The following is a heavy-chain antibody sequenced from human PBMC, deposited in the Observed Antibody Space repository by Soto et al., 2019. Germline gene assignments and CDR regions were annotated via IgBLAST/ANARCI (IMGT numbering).Heavy chain of an antibody. D-gene: IGHD6-13*01. Sequence: ASVKVSFKASGYTFTSYCISWGRQAPGQGLEWMGWISAYNGNTNYAQKLQGRVTMTTDTSTSTAYMELRSLRSDDTAVYYCARDITAYSSSWYSPAPHDYWGQGTLVTVSS. J-gene: IGHJ4*02. CDR1: GYTFTSYC. V-gene: IGHV1-18*04. CDR2: ISAYNGNT. CDR3: ARDITAYSSSWYSPAPHDY.